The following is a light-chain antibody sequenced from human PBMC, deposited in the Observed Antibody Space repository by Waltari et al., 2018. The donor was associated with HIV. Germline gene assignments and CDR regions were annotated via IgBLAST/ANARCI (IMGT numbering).Light chain of an antibody. Sequence: EIVLTQSPATLSLSPGERATLSCRASQSVRNYLAWYQHKPGQSPSLLIYETSKRATGTASRFSGSGSGTDFSLTISSLEPEDVGVYYCQQRSNWPPITFGQGTRVEIK. CDR3: QQRSNWPPIT. V-gene: IGKV3-11*01. J-gene: IGKJ5*01. CDR2: ETS. CDR1: QSVRNY.